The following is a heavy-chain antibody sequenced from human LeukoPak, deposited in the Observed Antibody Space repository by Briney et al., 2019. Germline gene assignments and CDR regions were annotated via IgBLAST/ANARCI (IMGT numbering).Heavy chain of an antibody. V-gene: IGHV4-38-2*01. CDR3: ASIGVYDFWSGYYPVYWYFDL. CDR2: IYHSGST. J-gene: IGHJ2*01. CDR1: GYSISSGYY. Sequence: KPSETLSLTCAVSGYSISSGYYWGWIRQPPGKGLEWIGSIYHSGSTYYNPSLKSRVTISVDTSKNQFSLKLSSVTAADTAVYYCASIGVYDFWSGYYPVYWYFDLWGHGTLVTVSS. D-gene: IGHD3-3*01.